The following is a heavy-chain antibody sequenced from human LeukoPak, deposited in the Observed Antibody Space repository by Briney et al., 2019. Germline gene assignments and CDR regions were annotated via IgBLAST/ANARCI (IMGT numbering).Heavy chain of an antibody. CDR2: IKQDGSEK. J-gene: IGHJ5*02. Sequence: GGSLRLPCAASGFTFSSYSMNWVRQAPGKGLEWVANIKQDGSEKYYVDSVKGRFTISRDNAKNSLYLQMNSLRAEDTAVYYCAREGGDRYDFWSGYPTYNWFDPWGQGTLVTVSS. CDR3: AREGGDRYDFWSGYPTYNWFDP. V-gene: IGHV3-7*05. D-gene: IGHD3-3*01. CDR1: GFTFSSYS.